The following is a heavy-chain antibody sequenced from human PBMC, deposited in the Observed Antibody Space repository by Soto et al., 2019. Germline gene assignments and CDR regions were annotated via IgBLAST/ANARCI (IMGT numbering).Heavy chain of an antibody. V-gene: IGHV4-59*01. CDR3: ARSDYSYGYYYYGMEV. CDR1: GGSISSYY. CDR2: IYYSGST. D-gene: IGHD5-18*01. Sequence: SETLSLTCTVSGGSISSYYWSWIRQPPGKGLEWIGYIYYSGSTNYNPSLKSRVTISVDTSKNQFSLKLSSVTAADTAVYYCARSDYSYGYYYYGMEVWGQGTTVTVSS. J-gene: IGHJ6*02.